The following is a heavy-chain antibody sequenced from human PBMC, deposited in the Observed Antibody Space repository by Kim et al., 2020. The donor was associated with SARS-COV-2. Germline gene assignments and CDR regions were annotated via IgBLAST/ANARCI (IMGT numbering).Heavy chain of an antibody. J-gene: IGHJ4*02. V-gene: IGHV3-7*01. CDR1: GFTFSSYW. D-gene: IGHD3-22*01. CDR3: ARERTYYYDSSGYLGGY. CDR2: IKQDGSEK. Sequence: GGSLRLSCAASGFTFSSYWMSWVRQAPGKGLEWVANIKQDGSEKYYVDSVKGRFTISRDNAKNSLYLQMNSLRAEDTAVYYCARERTYYYDSSGYLGGYWGQGTLVTVSS.